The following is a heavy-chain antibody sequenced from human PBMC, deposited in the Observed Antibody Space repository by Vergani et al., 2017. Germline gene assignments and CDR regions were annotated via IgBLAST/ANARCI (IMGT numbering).Heavy chain of an antibody. Sequence: QVQLQESGPGLVKPSQTLSLIRTVSGRSFSTGGQSWTWLRQSAGKGLDGIGRIYTRGATNYNPSLRGRDIMSVDASKKQFSMKLTSVTAADKAVYYCARDGGEYDKDSRDVWGEGTKVTV. CDR1: GRSFSTGGQS. V-gene: IGHV4-61*02. CDR2: IYTRGAT. J-gene: IGHJ3*01. CDR3: ARDGGEYDKDSRDV. D-gene: IGHD2-21*01.